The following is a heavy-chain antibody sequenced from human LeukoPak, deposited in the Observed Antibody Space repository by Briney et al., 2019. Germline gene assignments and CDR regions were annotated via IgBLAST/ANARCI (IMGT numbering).Heavy chain of an antibody. Sequence: SVKVSCKASGGSFSSYVITWVRQAPGQGLEWMGRIIPVLRVSNFAQKFQGRATITAEKSTNTAHMELSRLESGDTAVYYCTREGVYAPDPSSYHRDAFDIWGQGTEVIVSS. CDR3: TREGVYAPDPSSYHRDAFDI. CDR2: IIPVLRVS. CDR1: GGSFSSYV. D-gene: IGHD3-16*02. V-gene: IGHV1-69*04. J-gene: IGHJ3*02.